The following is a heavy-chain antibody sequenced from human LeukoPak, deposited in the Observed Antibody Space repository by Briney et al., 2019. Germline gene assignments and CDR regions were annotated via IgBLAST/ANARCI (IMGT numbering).Heavy chain of an antibody. J-gene: IGHJ4*02. D-gene: IGHD1-1*01. V-gene: IGHV4-39*01. CDR2: IYYSGST. CDR1: GGPISSTSYY. CDR3: ARYVPVKTGPTRASFDY. Sequence: SETLSLTCTVSGGPISSTSYYWGWIRQPPGKGLEWIGSIYYSGSTYYNPSLKSRVTISVDTSKNQFSLKLSSVTAADTAVYFCARYVPVKTGPTRASFDYWGQGILVSVSS.